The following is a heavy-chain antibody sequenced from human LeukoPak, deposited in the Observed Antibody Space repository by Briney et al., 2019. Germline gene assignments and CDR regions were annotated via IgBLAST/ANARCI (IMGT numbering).Heavy chain of an antibody. D-gene: IGHD2-15*01. CDR1: GGSISSGSYY. CDR3: ARCQGCSGGSCLGAWFDP. Sequence: PSQTLSLTCTVSGGSISSGSYYWSWIRQPAGKGLEWIGRIYTSGSTNYNPSLKSRVTISVDTSKNQFSLKLSSVTAADTAVYYCARCQGCSGGSCLGAWFDPWGQGTLVTVSS. J-gene: IGHJ5*02. V-gene: IGHV4-61*02. CDR2: IYTSGST.